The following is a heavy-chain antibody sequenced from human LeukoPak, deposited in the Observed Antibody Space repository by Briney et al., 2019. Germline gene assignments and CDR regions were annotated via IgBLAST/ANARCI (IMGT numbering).Heavy chain of an antibody. J-gene: IGHJ4*02. D-gene: IGHD5-18*01. V-gene: IGHV3-7*05. CDR1: VVTLSRYW. CDR3: ATYQGYNYGPFDY. Sequence: GGSLRPSCAASVVTLSRYWMSCVRESPGKGPEWVANIKEDGSEQYYVDSVKGRFTISRDNAKNSLHLQMNSLRAEDTAVYYCATYQGYNYGPFDYWGQRTLVSVSS. CDR2: IKEDGSEQ.